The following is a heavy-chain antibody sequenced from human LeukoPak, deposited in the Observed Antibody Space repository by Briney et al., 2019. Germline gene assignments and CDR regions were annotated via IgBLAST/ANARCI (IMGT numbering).Heavy chain of an antibody. D-gene: IGHD3-10*01. V-gene: IGHV4-61*09. Sequence: SETLSLTCTVSGGSISSGSYDWYWIRQPAWKGLEWIGHIYTSGSSNYSPSLKSRVTISVDTSKNQFSLKLTSVTAADTAVYYCTKGRGIWGQGTLVTVSS. J-gene: IGHJ4*02. CDR2: IYTSGSS. CDR1: GGSISSGSYD. CDR3: TKGRGI.